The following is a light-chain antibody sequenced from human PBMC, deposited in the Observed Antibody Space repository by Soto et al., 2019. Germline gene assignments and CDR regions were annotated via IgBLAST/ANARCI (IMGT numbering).Light chain of an antibody. V-gene: IGLV1-44*01. J-gene: IGLJ2*01. CDR2: SNN. CDR1: SSNSGSNT. Sequence: QSVLTQPPSASGTPGQRVTLSWSGSSSNSGSNTVNWYQQLPGTAPKLLIYSNNQRPSGVPDRFSGSKSGTSASLAIIRLPSEDEADYYCAAWDDSLTGHVVFRGGTKLSVL. CDR3: AAWDDSLTGHVV.